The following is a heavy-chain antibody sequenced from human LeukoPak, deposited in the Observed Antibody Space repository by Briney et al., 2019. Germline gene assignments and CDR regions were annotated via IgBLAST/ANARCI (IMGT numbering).Heavy chain of an antibody. J-gene: IGHJ6*03. D-gene: IGHD6-19*01. CDR3: AKGEQWLAYYMDV. CDR1: GFTVSGSY. V-gene: IGHV3-23*01. CDR2: ISGSGGGT. Sequence: PGGSLRLSCAASGFTVSGSYMSWVRQAPGKGLEWVSAISGSGGGTYYADSVKGRFTISIDTSKNTLYLLMNSLRAEDTAVYYCAKGEQWLAYYMDVWGKGTTVTVSS.